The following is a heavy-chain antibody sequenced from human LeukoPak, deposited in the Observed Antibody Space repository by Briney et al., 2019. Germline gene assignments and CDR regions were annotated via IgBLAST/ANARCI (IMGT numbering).Heavy chain of an antibody. CDR1: GFTFSSYW. CDR2: INSDGSST. J-gene: IGHJ6*03. Sequence: GGSLRLSCAASGFTFSSYWMHWVRQAPGKGLVWVSRINSDGSSTSYADSVKGRFTISRDNAKNTLYLQMNSLRAEDTAVYYCAKATVGESYYYYYYMDVWGKGTTVTVSS. V-gene: IGHV3-74*01. D-gene: IGHD3-10*01. CDR3: AKATVGESYYYYYYMDV.